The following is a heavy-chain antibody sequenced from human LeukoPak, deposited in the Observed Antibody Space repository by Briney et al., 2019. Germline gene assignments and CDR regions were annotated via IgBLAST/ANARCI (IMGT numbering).Heavy chain of an antibody. CDR1: GFTFSSYA. J-gene: IGHJ4*02. CDR3: AKLAYDSSGYYPGPFDY. D-gene: IGHD3-22*01. CDR2: ISGSGGST. V-gene: IGHV3-23*01. Sequence: GGSLRLFCAASGFTFSSYAMSWVRQAPGKGLEWVSAISGSGGSTYYADSVKGRFTISRDNSKNTLYLQMNSLRAEDTAVYYCAKLAYDSSGYYPGPFDYWGQGTLVTVSS.